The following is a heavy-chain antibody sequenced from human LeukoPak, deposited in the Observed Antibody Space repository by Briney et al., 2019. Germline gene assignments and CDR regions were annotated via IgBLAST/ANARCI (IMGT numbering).Heavy chain of an antibody. Sequence: GGSLRLSCAASGFTSSSYGMHWVRQAPGKGLEWVAVISYDGSNIYYVDSVKGRFTISRDNSKNTLYLQTNSLRVEDTAVYYCAKGKYSSGGVPDYWGQGTLVTVSS. D-gene: IGHD6-19*01. CDR2: ISYDGSNI. CDR1: GFTSSSYG. J-gene: IGHJ4*02. V-gene: IGHV3-30*18. CDR3: AKGKYSSGGVPDY.